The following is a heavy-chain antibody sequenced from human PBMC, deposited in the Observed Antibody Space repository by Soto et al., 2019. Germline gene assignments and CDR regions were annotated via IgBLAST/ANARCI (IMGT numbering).Heavy chain of an antibody. Sequence: ASVKVSCKTSGYTFSDYGLAWLRQAPGQRPEWMGWVSTYNSNTNYAQKFQGRVTMTTDTSTTTTSMELRSLRSDDTAVYYCARELNTDSSAYYSFAYWGQGTLVTVSP. D-gene: IGHD3-22*01. CDR3: ARELNTDSSAYYSFAY. J-gene: IGHJ4*02. V-gene: IGHV1-18*01. CDR1: GYTFSDYG. CDR2: VSTYNSNT.